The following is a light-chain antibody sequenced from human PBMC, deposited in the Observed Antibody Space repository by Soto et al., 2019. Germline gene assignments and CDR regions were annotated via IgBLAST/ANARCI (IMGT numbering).Light chain of an antibody. Sequence: EIVLTQSPGTLSLSPGERATLSCRASYTVSNNYLAWYQQKPGQAPRLLIYDASGRATGIPDRFSGSVSGTDFTLTISRLEPEDFAVYFCQQYGSSPRTFGQGTKVDIK. V-gene: IGKV3-20*01. J-gene: IGKJ1*01. CDR1: YTVSNNY. CDR3: QQYGSSPRT. CDR2: DAS.